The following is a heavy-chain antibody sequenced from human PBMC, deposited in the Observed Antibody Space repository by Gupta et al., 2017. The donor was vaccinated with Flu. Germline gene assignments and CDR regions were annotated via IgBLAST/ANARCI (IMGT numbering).Heavy chain of an antibody. CDR1: GFTFSNYD. J-gene: IGHJ6*02. D-gene: IGHD2-2*01. CDR3: ARAWCSSTSCHYYYYGMDV. V-gene: IGHV3-13*01. CDR2: IGTAGDT. Sequence: EVQLVESGGGLVQPGGSLRLSCAASGFTFSNYDMHWVRQSTGKGLEWVSTIGTAGDTCYPGSVKGRFTISRESARNSLYLQMNSLRAGDTAVYYWARAWCSSTSCHYYYYGMDVWGQGTTVTVSS.